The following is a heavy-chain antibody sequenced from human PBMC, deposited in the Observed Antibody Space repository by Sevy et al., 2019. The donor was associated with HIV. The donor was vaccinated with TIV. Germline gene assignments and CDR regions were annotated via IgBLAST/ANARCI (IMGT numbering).Heavy chain of an antibody. Sequence: ASVKVSCKASGATFMNYAISWVRQAPGQGLEWMGGFILMFDTPNYAQKFQGRVTITADESTSTAYLELTSLRSEDTAVYYCARDSLYATNWAFDYWGQGTLVTVSS. D-gene: IGHD1-1*01. CDR3: ARDSLYATNWAFDY. J-gene: IGHJ4*02. V-gene: IGHV1-69*13. CDR1: GATFMNYA. CDR2: FILMFDTP.